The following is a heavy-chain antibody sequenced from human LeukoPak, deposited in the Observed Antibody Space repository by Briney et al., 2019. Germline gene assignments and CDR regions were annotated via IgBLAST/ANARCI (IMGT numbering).Heavy chain of an antibody. CDR3: AKDRITMIVVVIPDAFDI. CDR1: GFTSVTFG. Sequence: GGPLGSSGEGLGFTSVTFGMNWVGRVQAKGLGGVPFFRMVGSNKYYADSVKGRFTISRDNSKNTLYLQMNSLRAEDTAVYYCAKDRITMIVVVIPDAFDIWGQGTMVTVSS. CDR2: FRMVGSNK. D-gene: IGHD3-22*01. V-gene: IGHV3-30*02. J-gene: IGHJ3*02.